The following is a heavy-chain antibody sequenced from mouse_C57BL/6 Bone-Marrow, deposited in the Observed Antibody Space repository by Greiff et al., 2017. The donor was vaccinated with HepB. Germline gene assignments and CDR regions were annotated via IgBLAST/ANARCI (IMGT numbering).Heavy chain of an antibody. CDR3: ARKYDYYFDY. D-gene: IGHD2-14*01. V-gene: IGHV1-12*01. J-gene: IGHJ2*01. CDR1: GYTFTSYY. CDR2: IYPGNGDT. Sequence: LQQSGAELVRPGASVKMSCKASGYTFTSYYMHWVKQTPRQGLEWIGAIYPGNGDTSYNQKFKGKATLTVDKSSSTAYMQLSSLTSEDSAVYFCARKYDYYFDYWVQGTTRTVSS.